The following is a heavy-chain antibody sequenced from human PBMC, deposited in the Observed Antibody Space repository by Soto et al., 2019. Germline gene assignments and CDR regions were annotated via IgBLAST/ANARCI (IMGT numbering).Heavy chain of an antibody. CDR1: EFTFSHYS. J-gene: IGHJ3*02. D-gene: IGHD4-17*01. V-gene: IGHV3-48*01. Sequence: EVQLVESGGGLVQPGGSLRLSCAASEFTFSHYSMNWVRQAPGKGLEWISYISSGSTTIDYADSVKGRFTISRDNAKNTLYLQMNSLRAEDTSVFYWAREGHDYGVFDIWGQGTMVTVSS. CDR3: AREGHDYGVFDI. CDR2: ISSGSTTI.